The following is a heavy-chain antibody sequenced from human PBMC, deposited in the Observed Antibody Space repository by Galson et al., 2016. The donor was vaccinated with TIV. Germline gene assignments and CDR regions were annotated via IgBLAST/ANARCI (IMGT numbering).Heavy chain of an antibody. J-gene: IGHJ4*02. Sequence: SVKVSCKASGYTFTSYSMHWVRQAPGQGLEWMGIINPSGGSTSYAQKFQGRVTMTRDTSTSTVYMELSSLRSEDTAVYYCARVLEVAGTDYWGQGTLVTVSS. D-gene: IGHD6-19*01. V-gene: IGHV1-46*01. CDR3: ARVLEVAGTDY. CDR1: GYTFTSYS. CDR2: INPSGGST.